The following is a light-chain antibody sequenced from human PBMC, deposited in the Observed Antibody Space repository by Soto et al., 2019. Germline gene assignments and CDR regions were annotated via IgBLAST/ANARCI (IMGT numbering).Light chain of an antibody. CDR2: DDD. CDR3: GSWDSSLSAYV. CDR1: SSNIGDNS. J-gene: IGLJ1*01. V-gene: IGLV1-51*01. Sequence: QSVLTQPPSVSAAPGQRVTISCSGSSSNIGDNSVSWYQQLPGTAPKLLIYDDDKRPSGIPDRFSGYKSGTSATLGITGFQTGDEADYYCGSWDSSLSAYVFGTGTKVTVL.